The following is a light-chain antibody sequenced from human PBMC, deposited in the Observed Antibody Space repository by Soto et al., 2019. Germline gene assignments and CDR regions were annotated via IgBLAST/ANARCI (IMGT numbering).Light chain of an antibody. CDR1: QGISSY. CDR2: AAS. Sequence: DIQLTQSPSFLSASVGDRVTITCRASQGISSYLAWYQQKPGKAPKLLIYAASTLQSGVPSRFSGSGSGTEFTITLSSLQNEDFATYYCQQLNSFGPGTKVDIK. V-gene: IGKV1-9*01. CDR3: QQLNS. J-gene: IGKJ3*01.